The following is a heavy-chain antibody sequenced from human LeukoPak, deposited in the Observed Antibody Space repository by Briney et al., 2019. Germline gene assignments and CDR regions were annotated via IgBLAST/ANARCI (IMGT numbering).Heavy chain of an antibody. J-gene: IGHJ4*02. CDR2: IYSGGST. Sequence: GGSLRLSCAASGFTVGSNYMSWVRQAPGKGLEWVSVIYSGGSTYYADSVKGRFTISRDNSKNTLYLQMNSLRAEDTAVYYCARAMYSGRKYYFDYWGQGTLVTVSS. V-gene: IGHV3-66*01. D-gene: IGHD1-26*01. CDR3: ARAMYSGRKYYFDY. CDR1: GFTVGSNY.